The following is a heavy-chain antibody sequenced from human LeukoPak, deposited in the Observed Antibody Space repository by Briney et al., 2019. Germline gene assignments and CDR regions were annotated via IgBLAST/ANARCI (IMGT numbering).Heavy chain of an antibody. D-gene: IGHD3-22*01. CDR3: TTDLYYDSSGYYY. J-gene: IGHJ4*02. V-gene: IGHV3-15*01. CDR1: GFTFSNAW. CDR2: IKSKTDGGTT. Sequence: GGSLRLSCAASGFTFSNAWMSWVRQAPGKGLEWVGRIKSKTDGGTTDYAAPVKGRFTISRDDPKNTLYLQMNSLKTEDTAVYYCTTDLYYDSSGYYYWGQGTLVTVSS.